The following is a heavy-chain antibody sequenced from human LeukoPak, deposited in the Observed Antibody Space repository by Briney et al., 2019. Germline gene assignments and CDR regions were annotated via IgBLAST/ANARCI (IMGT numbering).Heavy chain of an antibody. CDR2: MSNTAST. Sequence: SETLSLTCSVSGGSITSNYWSWIRQPPGKGLEWIGYMSNTASTNYNPSLKSRVTISGDTSKNQFSLKLSSLRSEDTAVYYCARDGQGFGDYWGQGTLVTVSS. CDR3: ARDGQGFGDY. J-gene: IGHJ4*02. V-gene: IGHV4-59*01. CDR1: GGSITSNY. D-gene: IGHD3-10*01.